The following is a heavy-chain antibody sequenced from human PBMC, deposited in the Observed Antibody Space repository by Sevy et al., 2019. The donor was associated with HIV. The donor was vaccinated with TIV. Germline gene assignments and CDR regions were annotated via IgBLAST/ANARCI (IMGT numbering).Heavy chain of an antibody. Sequence: ASVKVSCKASGYTFTSYGINWVRQAPGQGLEWMGWISAYSGNTNYAQNLQGRVTMTTDTFTGTAYMELRSLTCDDTAVYYCARDQYDSSGYYYSYYGMDVWGQGTTVTVSS. CDR2: ISAYSGNT. J-gene: IGHJ6*02. V-gene: IGHV1-18*01. CDR1: GYTFTSYG. CDR3: ARDQYDSSGYYYSYYGMDV. D-gene: IGHD3-22*01.